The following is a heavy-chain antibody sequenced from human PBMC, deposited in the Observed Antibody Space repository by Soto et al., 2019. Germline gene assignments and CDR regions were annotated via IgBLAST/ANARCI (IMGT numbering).Heavy chain of an antibody. CDR3: ARVEMIVVAFDY. J-gene: IGHJ4*02. D-gene: IGHD3-22*01. CDR1: GGSISSGGYY. CDR2: IYYSGST. V-gene: IGHV4-31*03. Sequence: QVQLQESGPGLVKPSQTLSLTCTVSGGSISSGGYYWSWIRQHPGKGLEWIGYIYYSGSTYYNPSLKSRVTISVDTSKNQYSLKLSSVTAADKAVYYCARVEMIVVAFDYWGQGTLVTVSS.